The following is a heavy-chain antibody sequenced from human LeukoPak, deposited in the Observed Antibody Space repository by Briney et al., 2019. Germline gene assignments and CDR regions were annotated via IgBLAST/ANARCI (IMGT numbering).Heavy chain of an antibody. J-gene: IGHJ2*01. CDR3: AKDISPGSGAVTGVGPYWYFDL. CDR2: ISSSGSTI. D-gene: IGHD2-21*02. Sequence: PGGSLRLSCAASGFTFSDYYMSWIRQAPGKGLEWVSYISSSGSTIYYADSVKGRFTISRDNAKNSLYLQMNSLRAEDTALYYCAKDISPGSGAVTGVGPYWYFDLWGRGTLVTVSS. CDR1: GFTFSDYY. V-gene: IGHV3-11*01.